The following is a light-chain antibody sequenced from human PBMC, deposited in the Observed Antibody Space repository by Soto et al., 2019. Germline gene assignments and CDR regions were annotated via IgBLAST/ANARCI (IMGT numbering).Light chain of an antibody. CDR3: SSYTSSSLYV. V-gene: IGLV2-14*01. CDR1: SIDVGGYNY. Sequence: QSALTQPASVSGSPGQSITISCTGTSIDVGGYNYVSGYQQHPGKAPKLMIYDVSNRPSGVSNRFSGSKSGNTASLTISGLQAEDDADYYCSSYTSSSLYVFGTGTKRIVL. J-gene: IGLJ1*01. CDR2: DVS.